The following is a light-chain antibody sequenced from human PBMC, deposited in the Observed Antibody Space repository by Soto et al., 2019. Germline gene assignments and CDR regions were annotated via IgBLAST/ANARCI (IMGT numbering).Light chain of an antibody. CDR3: QACDSSTFYV. CDR1: KLGDKY. Sequence: SYELTQPPSVSVSPGQTASITCSGDKLGDKYACWYQQKPGQSPVLVIYQDSKRSSGIPERFSGSNSGNTATLTISGTQAMDEADYYCQACDSSTFYVFGTGTKVTVL. CDR2: QDS. V-gene: IGLV3-1*01. J-gene: IGLJ1*01.